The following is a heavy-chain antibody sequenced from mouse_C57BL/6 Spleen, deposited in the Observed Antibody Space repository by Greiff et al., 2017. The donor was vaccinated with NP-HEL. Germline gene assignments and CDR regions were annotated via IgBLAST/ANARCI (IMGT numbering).Heavy chain of an antibody. CDR3: ARRSPYDYDEGYAMDD. CDR1: GFSLSTFGMG. D-gene: IGHD2-4*01. Sequence: QVTLKESGPGILQPSQTLSLTCSFSGFSLSTFGMGVGWIRQPSGKGLEWLAHIWWDDDKYYNPALKSRLTISKDTSKNQVFLKIANVDTADTATYDCARRSPYDYDEGYAMDDWGQGTSVTVSS. J-gene: IGHJ4*01. CDR2: IWWDDDK. V-gene: IGHV8-8*01.